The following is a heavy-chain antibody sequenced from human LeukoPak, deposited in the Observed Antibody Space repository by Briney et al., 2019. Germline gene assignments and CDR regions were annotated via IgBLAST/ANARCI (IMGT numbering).Heavy chain of an antibody. CDR2: LTASGAT. CDR1: GYTFTSYA. Sequence: ASVKVSCKASGYTFTSYAMHWVRQAPGQGLQWMGMLTASGATDYAQDFRDRVTMTTDMSTTTVYVNLSGLTSEDTAVYYCARSSTTDGDFVLDVWGMGTTVTVSS. J-gene: IGHJ6*04. D-gene: IGHD4-17*01. V-gene: IGHV1-46*01. CDR3: ARSSTTDGDFVLDV.